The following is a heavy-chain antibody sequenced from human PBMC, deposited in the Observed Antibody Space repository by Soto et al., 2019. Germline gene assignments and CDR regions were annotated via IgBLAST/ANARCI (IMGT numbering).Heavy chain of an antibody. V-gene: IGHV1-18*01. D-gene: IGHD3-3*01. J-gene: IGHJ4*02. Sequence: SVKVSFRASGYTFTSYGISWVRQAPGQGLEWMGWISAYNGNTNYAQKLQGRVTMTTDTSTSTAYMELRSLRSDDTAVYYCARDVYDFWSGYRYWGQGTLVTVSS. CDR2: ISAYNGNT. CDR3: ARDVYDFWSGYRY. CDR1: GYTFTSYG.